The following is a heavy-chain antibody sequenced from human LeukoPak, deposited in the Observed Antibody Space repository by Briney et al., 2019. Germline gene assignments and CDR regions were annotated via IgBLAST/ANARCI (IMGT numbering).Heavy chain of an antibody. CDR3: ARAGENSWFDP. CDR1: GFTFSSYV. CDR2: IYYSGST. D-gene: IGHD3-10*01. J-gene: IGHJ5*02. V-gene: IGHV4-59*01. Sequence: PGGSLRLSCAASGFTFSSYVMSWIRQPPGKGLEWIGYIYYSGSTNYNPSLKSRVTISVDTSKNQFSLKLSSVTAADTAVYYCARAGENSWFDPWGQGTLVTVSS.